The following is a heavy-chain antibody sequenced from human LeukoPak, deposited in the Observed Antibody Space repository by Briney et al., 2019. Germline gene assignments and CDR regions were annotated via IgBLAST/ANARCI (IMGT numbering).Heavy chain of an antibody. D-gene: IGHD3-16*02. V-gene: IGHV4-4*02. CDR1: GGSISSSNW. J-gene: IGHJ3*02. CDR2: IYHSGST. Sequence: SGTLSLTCAVSGGSISSSNWWSWVRPPPGKGLEWIGEIYHSGSTNYNPSLKSRVTISVDKSKNQFSLKLSSVTAADTAVYYCARDPGNLGELSPGGDAFDIWGQGTMVTVSS. CDR3: ARDPGNLGELSPGGDAFDI.